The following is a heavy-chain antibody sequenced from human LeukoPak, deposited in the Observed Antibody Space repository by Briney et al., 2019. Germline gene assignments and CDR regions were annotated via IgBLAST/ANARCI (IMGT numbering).Heavy chain of an antibody. J-gene: IGHJ2*01. D-gene: IGHD4-17*01. CDR2: LYNGGSI. Sequence: PGRSLRLSCAASGFTVSSNYMSWVRHAPGKGLEWVSLLYNGGSIYHADSVKGRFTISRDNSKKMVYFQMNSMRAEDTAVYYCARAFYGDYTGPWYFDLWGRSTLVTVSP. CDR1: GFTVSSNY. CDR3: ARAFYGDYTGPWYFDL. V-gene: IGHV3-53*01.